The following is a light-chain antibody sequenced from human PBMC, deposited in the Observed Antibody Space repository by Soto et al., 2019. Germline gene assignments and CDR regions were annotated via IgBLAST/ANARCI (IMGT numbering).Light chain of an antibody. CDR3: MQLLTTPFT. CDR2: LAS. CDR1: QSLLHSNGYNY. V-gene: IGKV2-28*01. J-gene: IGKJ4*01. Sequence: EIVLTQSTLSLPVTPGEPASISCRSSQSLLHSNGYNYLAWFLQKAGQSPQLLIFLASSRASGVPDRFSGSGSGTDFTLEISRVEAEDVGVYYCMQLLTTPFTFGGGTKV.